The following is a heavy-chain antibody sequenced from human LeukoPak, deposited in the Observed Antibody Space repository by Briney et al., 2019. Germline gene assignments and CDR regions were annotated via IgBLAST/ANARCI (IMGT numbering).Heavy chain of an antibody. Sequence: PSETLSLTCTVSGGSISSYYWSWIWQPAGKGLEWIGRIYTSGSTNYNPSLKSRVTMSVDTSKNQFSLKLSSVTAADTAVYYCARHYYGSGNHYYYMDVWGKGTTVTVSS. CDR1: GGSISSYY. CDR2: IYTSGST. V-gene: IGHV4-4*07. CDR3: ARHYYGSGNHYYYMDV. J-gene: IGHJ6*03. D-gene: IGHD3-10*01.